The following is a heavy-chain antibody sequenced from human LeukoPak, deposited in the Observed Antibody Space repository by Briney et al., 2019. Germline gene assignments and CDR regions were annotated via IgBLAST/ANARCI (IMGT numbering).Heavy chain of an antibody. V-gene: IGHV1-2*02. CDR1: GYTFTGYY. D-gene: IGHD5-18*01. J-gene: IGHJ6*02. CDR3: ARDKPVVDTAMVYYYYYGMDV. Sequence: GASVKVSCKASGYTFTGYYMHWVRQAPGQGVEWMGWISPNSGNTNYEQKFQGRVTMTRDTSISTAYMELSRLRSDDTAVYYCARDKPVVDTAMVYYYYYGMDVWGQGTTVTVSS. CDR2: ISPNSGNT.